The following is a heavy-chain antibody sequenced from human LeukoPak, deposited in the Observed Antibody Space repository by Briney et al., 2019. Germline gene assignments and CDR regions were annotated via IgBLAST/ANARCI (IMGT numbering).Heavy chain of an antibody. J-gene: IGHJ1*01. D-gene: IGHD2-2*01. CDR3: AKDGRDIVVVPAARRGAEYFQH. CDR2: MSSSTRTI. CDR1: GFTFNNYA. V-gene: IGHV3-48*01. Sequence: PGGSLRLSCVASGFTFNNYAMHWVRQAPGKGLEWVSYMSSSTRTIYYADSVKGRFTISRDNSKNTLYLQMNSLRAEDTAVYYCAKDGRDIVVVPAARRGAEYFQHWGQGTLVTVSS.